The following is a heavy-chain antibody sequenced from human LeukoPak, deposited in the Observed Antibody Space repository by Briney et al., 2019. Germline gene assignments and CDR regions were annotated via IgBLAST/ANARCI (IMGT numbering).Heavy chain of an antibody. V-gene: IGHV1-69*04. CDR3: ARAPSYDSSGYDDY. Sequence: SVKVSCKASGYTFTSYAISWVRQAPGQGLEWMGRIIPILGIANYAQKFQGRVTITADKSTSTAYMELSSLRSEDTAVYYCARAPSYDSSGYDDYWGQGTLVTVSS. CDR2: IIPILGIA. D-gene: IGHD3-22*01. CDR1: GYTFTSYA. J-gene: IGHJ4*02.